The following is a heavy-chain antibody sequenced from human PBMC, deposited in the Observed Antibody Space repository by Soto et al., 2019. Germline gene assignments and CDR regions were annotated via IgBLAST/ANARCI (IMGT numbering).Heavy chain of an antibody. V-gene: IGHV4-59*08. CDR1: SGSISRYY. Sequence: QVQLQESGPGLVKPSETLSLTCTVSSGSISRYYWTWIRQPPGKGLEWIGHISYSGSTNYNPSLKSRVTISADTSKNQFSLKLSSVTAADTAVYYCASRVRIDAFDIWGQGTMVTVSS. CDR2: ISYSGST. D-gene: IGHD1-1*01. CDR3: ASRVRIDAFDI. J-gene: IGHJ3*02.